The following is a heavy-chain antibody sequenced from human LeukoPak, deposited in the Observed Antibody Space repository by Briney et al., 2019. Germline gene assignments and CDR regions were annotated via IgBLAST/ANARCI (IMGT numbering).Heavy chain of an antibody. CDR2: ISSSDSTV. V-gene: IGHV3-48*01. CDR1: GFTFSSYS. CDR3: AKGFGATMIIVVPFDY. J-gene: IGHJ4*02. D-gene: IGHD3-22*01. Sequence: GGSLRLSCAVSGFTFSSYSMNWVRQAPGKGLEWVSYISSSDSTVYYAESVTGRFTISRDNSKNTLYLQMNSLRAEDTAVYHCAKGFGATMIIVVPFDYWGQGTLVTVSS.